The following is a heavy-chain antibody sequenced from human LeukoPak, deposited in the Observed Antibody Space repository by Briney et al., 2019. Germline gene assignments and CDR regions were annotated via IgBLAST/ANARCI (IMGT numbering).Heavy chain of an antibody. CDR1: GFTFSSYA. J-gene: IGHJ6*04. Sequence: GGSLRLSCAASGFTFSSYAMSWVRQAPGKGLEWVSSISSSTSSIYYADSVKGRFTISRDNAKNSLYLQMNSLRTEDTAVYYCAELGITMIGGVWGKGTTVTISS. V-gene: IGHV3-21*01. D-gene: IGHD3-10*02. CDR2: ISSSTSSI. CDR3: AELGITMIGGV.